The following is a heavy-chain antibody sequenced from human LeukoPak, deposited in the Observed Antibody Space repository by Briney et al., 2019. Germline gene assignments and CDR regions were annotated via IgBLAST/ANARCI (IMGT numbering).Heavy chain of an antibody. CDR2: ISYDGSNK. CDR3: ARGANSSYDYRFDY. D-gene: IGHD5-12*01. J-gene: IGHJ4*02. V-gene: IGHV3-30*01. Sequence: PGGSLRLSCAASGFTFSSYAMHWVRQAPGKGLEWVAVISYDGSNKYYADSVKGRFTISRDNSKNTLYLQMNSLRAEDTAVYYCARGANSSYDYRFDYWGQGTLVTVSS. CDR1: GFTFSSYA.